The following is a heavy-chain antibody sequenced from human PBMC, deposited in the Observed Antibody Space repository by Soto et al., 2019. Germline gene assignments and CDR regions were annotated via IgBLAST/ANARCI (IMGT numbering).Heavy chain of an antibody. D-gene: IGHD1-7*01. J-gene: IGHJ6*02. CDR2: IYYSGST. V-gene: IGHV4-59*01. CDR1: GGSISSYY. Sequence: SETLSLTCTVSGGSISSYYWSWIRQPPGKGLEWIGYIYYSGSTNYNPSLKSRVTISVDTSKNQFSLKLSSVTAADTAVYYCARGQGNWNYLPYYYYGMDVWGQGTTVTVSS. CDR3: ARGQGNWNYLPYYYYGMDV.